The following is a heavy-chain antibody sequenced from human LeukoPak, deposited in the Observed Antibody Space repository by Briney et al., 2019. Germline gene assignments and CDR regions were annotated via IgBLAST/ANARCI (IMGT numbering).Heavy chain of an antibody. CDR1: GGSFGGYY. Sequence: PSETLSLTCAVYGGSFGGYYWSWIRQPPGKGLEWIGYIYYSGSTNYNPSLKSRVTISVDTSKNQFSLKLSSVTAADTAVYYCASTMTRPDAFDIWGQGTMVTVSS. CDR2: IYYSGST. D-gene: IGHD3-22*01. V-gene: IGHV4-59*01. CDR3: ASTMTRPDAFDI. J-gene: IGHJ3*02.